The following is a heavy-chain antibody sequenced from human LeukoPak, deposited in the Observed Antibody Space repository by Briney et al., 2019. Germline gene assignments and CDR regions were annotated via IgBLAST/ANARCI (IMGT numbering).Heavy chain of an antibody. J-gene: IGHJ4*02. V-gene: IGHV3-74*01. D-gene: IGHD6-19*01. Sequence: GGSLRLSRAASGFTFSSYWMHWVRQAPGKGLVWVSRINSDGSSTNYADSVKGRFTISRDNAKNTLYLQMNSLSAEDTAVYYCARAISGWCNYWGQGTLVTVSS. CDR1: GFTFSSYW. CDR2: INSDGSST. CDR3: ARAISGWCNY.